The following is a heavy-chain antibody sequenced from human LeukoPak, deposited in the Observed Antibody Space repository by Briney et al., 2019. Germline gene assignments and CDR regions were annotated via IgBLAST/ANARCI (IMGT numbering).Heavy chain of an antibody. Sequence: GESLRLSCAGSGFTFSSHWMGWVRQAPGKGLEWVANIGPDGNQKNHVDSVKGRFTISRENAKNSLYLQMNSLKADETAVYFCARVLLGNAHDAMDVWGQGTTITVSS. V-gene: IGHV3-7*01. CDR1: GFTFSSHW. D-gene: IGHD3-16*01. CDR2: IGPDGNQK. CDR3: ARVLLGNAHDAMDV. J-gene: IGHJ6*02.